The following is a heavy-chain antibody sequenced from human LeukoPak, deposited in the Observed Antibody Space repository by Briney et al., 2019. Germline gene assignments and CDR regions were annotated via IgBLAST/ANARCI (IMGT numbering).Heavy chain of an antibody. CDR3: ATGVVVSLFDY. J-gene: IGHJ4*02. CDR2: INPNSGGT. D-gene: IGHD2-15*01. Sequence: ASVTLSLSSSASTFTGYYFPWVRQAQAPGQGWMGLINPNSGGTNYAQKFQGRVTMTRDRSISTSYMELRRLRSDDTAVYYCATGVVVSLFDYWGQETLVTVSS. CDR1: ASTFTGYY. V-gene: IGHV1-2*02.